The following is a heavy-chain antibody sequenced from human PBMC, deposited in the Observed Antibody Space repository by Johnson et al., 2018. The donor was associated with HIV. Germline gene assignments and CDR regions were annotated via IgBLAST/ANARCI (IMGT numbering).Heavy chain of an antibody. D-gene: IGHD3-22*01. CDR2: ISSSGSTI. V-gene: IGHV3-11*01. Sequence: QVQLVESGGGLVKPGGSLRLSCAASGFTFSDFYMSWIRQAPGKGLEWVSNISSSGSTIYYADSVKGRFTVSRDNSKNTLFLQMNSLRAEDTAVYYCAKSQDRSAHDYDFDLWGQGTVVTVSS. J-gene: IGHJ3*01. CDR3: AKSQDRSAHDYDFDL. CDR1: GFTFSDFY.